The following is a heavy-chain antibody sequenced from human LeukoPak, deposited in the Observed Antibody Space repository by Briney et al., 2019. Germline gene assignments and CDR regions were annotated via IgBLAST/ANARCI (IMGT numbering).Heavy chain of an antibody. CDR1: GFTFDDYA. D-gene: IGHD6-13*01. V-gene: IGHV3-43D*04. CDR2: INWDGSST. J-gene: IGHJ4*02. CDR3: AKTGSSWAHFDY. Sequence: GGSLRLSCAASGFTFDDYAMHWVRQAPGKGLEWVSLINWDGSSTYYADSVKGRLTISRDNSKNSLYLQMNSLRAQDTALYYCAKTGSSWAHFDYWGQGTLVTVSS.